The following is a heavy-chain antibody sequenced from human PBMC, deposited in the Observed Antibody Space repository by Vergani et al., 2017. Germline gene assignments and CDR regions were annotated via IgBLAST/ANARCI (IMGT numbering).Heavy chain of an antibody. CDR2: IMRDGSDK. V-gene: IGHV3-7*01. J-gene: IGHJ4*02. Sequence: VQLVESGGGVVQPGGSLRLTCKGSGLVFGDYWMRWVRQVPGTGLEWVANIMRDGSDKYYLDSVAGRFSISRDNAKNSVYLQMNRLGVEDTGIYYCATNHLSSRGIDYGLFYNWGQGTMVTVSS. CDR1: GLVFGDYW. D-gene: IGHD3-16*01. CDR3: ATNHLSSRGIDYGLFYN.